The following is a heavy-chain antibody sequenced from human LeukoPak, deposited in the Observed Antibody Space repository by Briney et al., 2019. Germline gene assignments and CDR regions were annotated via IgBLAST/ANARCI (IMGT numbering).Heavy chain of an antibody. CDR2: ISSSSSCI. CDR1: GFTFSSYS. J-gene: IGHJ4*02. V-gene: IGHV3-21*01. D-gene: IGHD3-10*01. CDR3: ARDPSRFGELSAHFDY. Sequence: PGGSLRLSCAASGFTFSSYSMNWVRQAPGKGLEWVSSISSSSSCIYYADSVKGRFTISRDNAKNSLYLQMNSLRAEDTAVYYCARDPSRFGELSAHFDYWGQGTLVTVSS.